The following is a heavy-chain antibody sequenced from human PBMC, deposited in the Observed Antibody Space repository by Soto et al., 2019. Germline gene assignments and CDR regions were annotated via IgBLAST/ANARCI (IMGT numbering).Heavy chain of an antibody. CDR3: ARVDIVANHWFDP. J-gene: IGHJ5*02. D-gene: IGHD5-12*01. CDR2: INHSGST. CDR1: GGSFSGYY. V-gene: IGHV4-34*01. Sequence: PSETLSLTCAVYGGSFSGYYWSWIRQPPGKGLEWIGEINHSGSTNYNPSLKSRVTISVDTSKNQFSLKLSSVTAADTAVYYCARVDIVANHWFDPWGQGTLVTVSS.